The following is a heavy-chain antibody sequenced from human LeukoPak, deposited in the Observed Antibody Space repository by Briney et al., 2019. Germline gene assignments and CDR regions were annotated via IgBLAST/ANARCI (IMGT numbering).Heavy chain of an antibody. Sequence: GGSLRLSCAASGFTFDDYAMHWVRQAPGKGLEWVSGISWNSGSIGYADSVEGRFTISRDNAKNSLYLQMNSLRAEDTALYYCANGHDYWGQGTLVTVSS. CDR1: GFTFDDYA. CDR2: ISWNSGSI. CDR3: ANGHDY. V-gene: IGHV3-9*01. J-gene: IGHJ4*02.